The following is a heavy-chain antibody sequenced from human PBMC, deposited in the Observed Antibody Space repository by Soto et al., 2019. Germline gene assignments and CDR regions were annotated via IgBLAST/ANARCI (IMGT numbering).Heavy chain of an antibody. CDR1: GGSITTYY. V-gene: IGHV4-59*01. J-gene: IGHJ3*02. Sequence: QVQLQESGPGLVKPSETLSLTCTVSGGSITTYYWSWIRQPLGKGLEWIGHYISYSGNTNYSPSLTSRVTISADMTKNPFSLKLTSVTAADTAVYYCARDRDGDDFDIWGQGTMVTVSS. D-gene: IGHD2-21*02. CDR3: ARDRDGDDFDI. CDR2: ISYSGNT.